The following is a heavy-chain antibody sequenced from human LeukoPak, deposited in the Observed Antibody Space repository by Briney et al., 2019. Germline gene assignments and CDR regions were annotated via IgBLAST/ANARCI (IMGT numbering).Heavy chain of an antibody. Sequence: ASVKVSCKASGYTFTSYDINWVRQATGQGLEWMGWMNPNSGNTGYAQKFQGRVTITRNTSISTAYMELSSLRSEDTAVYYCARGSDSGSYYGMGYFQHWGQGTLVTVSS. V-gene: IGHV1-8*03. CDR3: ARGSDSGSYYGMGYFQH. J-gene: IGHJ1*01. D-gene: IGHD1-26*01. CDR2: MNPNSGNT. CDR1: GYTFTSYD.